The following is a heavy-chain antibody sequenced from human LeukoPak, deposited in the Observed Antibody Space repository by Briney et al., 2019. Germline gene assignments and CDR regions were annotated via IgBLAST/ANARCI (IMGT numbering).Heavy chain of an antibody. J-gene: IGHJ4*02. CDR3: ARNQHWSRDI. Sequence: PGGSLRFSCATSGFTFTNYLMSWVRQAPGKGLEWVANIKEDGSTKWYVDSMRGRFTISRDNAKNSLSLQMNSLRVDDTAVYYCARNQHWSRDIWGQGILVTVSS. D-gene: IGHD2-8*02. CDR2: IKEDGSTK. CDR1: GFTFTNYL. V-gene: IGHV3-7*01.